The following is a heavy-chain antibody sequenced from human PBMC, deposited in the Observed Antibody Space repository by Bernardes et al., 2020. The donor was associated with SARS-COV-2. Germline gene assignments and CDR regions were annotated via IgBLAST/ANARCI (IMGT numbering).Heavy chain of an antibody. Sequence: GGSLRLSRAASGFTFSNYGMHWVRQAPGKGLEWVAGIKHDGSNKYYGDSVKGRVTVSRDNSKNTLNLQMDTLRVDDTAIYYCARGWESAVVSGEFDLWGQGTLVTVSS. CDR3: ARGWESAVVSGEFDL. CDR1: GFTFSNYG. J-gene: IGHJ4*02. CDR2: IKHDGSNK. V-gene: IGHV3-30*03. D-gene: IGHD2-21*01.